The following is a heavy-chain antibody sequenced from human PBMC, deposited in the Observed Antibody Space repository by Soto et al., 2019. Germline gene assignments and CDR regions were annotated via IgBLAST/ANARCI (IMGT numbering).Heavy chain of an antibody. J-gene: IGHJ4*02. CDR1: GGSLKNSG. CDR3: ARERDGSGSLSYYFDQ. D-gene: IGHD3-10*01. CDR2: IIPIIGTP. V-gene: IGHV1-69*01. Sequence: QLELVQSGAEVMEPGSSVKLSCKSSGGSLKNSGINWVRQAPGQGLEWVGGIIPIIGTPNYLQRLQTRVTITADAPTNTAFLQLGSLRFHDTANYYCARERDGSGSLSYYFDQWGQGTLVTVSS.